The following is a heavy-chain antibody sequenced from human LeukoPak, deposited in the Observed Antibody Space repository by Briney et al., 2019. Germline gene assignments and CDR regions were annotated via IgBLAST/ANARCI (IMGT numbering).Heavy chain of an antibody. CDR1: EYTFTGYY. D-gene: IGHD5-24*01. J-gene: IGHJ4*02. V-gene: IGHV1-2*02. Sequence: ASVKVSCKASEYTFTGYYMHWVRQAPGQGLEWMGWINPNSGGTNYAQKFQGRVTMTRDTSISTAYMELSRLRSDDTAVYYCARGDGYNYWFVDYWGQGTLVTVSS. CDR3: ARGDGYNYWFVDY. CDR2: INPNSGGT.